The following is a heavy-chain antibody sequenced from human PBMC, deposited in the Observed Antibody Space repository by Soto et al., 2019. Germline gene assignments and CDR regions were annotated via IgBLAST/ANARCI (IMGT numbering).Heavy chain of an antibody. D-gene: IGHD4-17*01. CDR2: INHSGST. J-gene: IGHJ4*02. V-gene: IGHV4-34*01. Sequence: LSLTCAVYGGSFSGYYWTWIRQPPGTGLEWIGEINHSGSTNYNPSLKSRVTISVDTSKNQFSLKLTSVTAADTAVYYCARRYGDYFDFWGQGTLVTVSS. CDR3: ARRYGDYFDF. CDR1: GGSFSGYY.